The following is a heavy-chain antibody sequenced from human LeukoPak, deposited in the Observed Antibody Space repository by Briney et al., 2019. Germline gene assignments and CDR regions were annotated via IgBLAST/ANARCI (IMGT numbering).Heavy chain of an antibody. D-gene: IGHD6-19*01. Sequence: SETLSLTCAVYGGSFSGYYWSWIRQPLGKGLEWIGEINHSGSTNYNPSLKSRVTISVDTSKNQFSLKLSSVTAADTAVYYCARLVGDSGWYFSDYWGQGTLVTVSS. CDR3: ARLVGDSGWYFSDY. CDR2: INHSGST. CDR1: GGSFSGYY. V-gene: IGHV4-34*01. J-gene: IGHJ4*02.